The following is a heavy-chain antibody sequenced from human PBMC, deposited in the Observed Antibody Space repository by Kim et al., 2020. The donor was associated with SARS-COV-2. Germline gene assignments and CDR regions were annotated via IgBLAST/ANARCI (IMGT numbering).Heavy chain of an antibody. V-gene: IGHV4-31*02. D-gene: IGHD1-1*01. J-gene: IGHJ6*02. CDR3: ARGMRSTYPYYGMDV. Sequence: PSLKSRVTISVDTSKNQCSLKLSSVTAADTAVYYCARGMRSTYPYYGMDVWGQGTTVTVSS.